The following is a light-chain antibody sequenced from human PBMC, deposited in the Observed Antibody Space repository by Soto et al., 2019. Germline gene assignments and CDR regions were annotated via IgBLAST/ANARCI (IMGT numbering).Light chain of an antibody. J-gene: IGLJ1*01. Sequence: QSVLTQPASVSGSPGQSITISCTGTGSDVGSYKYVSWYQQHPGKAPKLIIFEVSNRPSGVSDRFSGSKSGNRASLTISGLPAEDEADYYCSSYTSISSLGVFGTGTKAPS. CDR2: EVS. CDR1: GSDVGSYKY. V-gene: IGLV2-14*01. CDR3: SSYTSISSLGV.